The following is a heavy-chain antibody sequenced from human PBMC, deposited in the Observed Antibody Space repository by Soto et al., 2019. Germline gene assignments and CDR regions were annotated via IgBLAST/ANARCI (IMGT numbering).Heavy chain of an antibody. Sequence: EVQLVESGGGLVQPGGSLTLSCAASEFAFSSYWMTWVRQAPGKGLEWVANIRKDGSQRSYLDSVRGRFTISRDNSKNSLYLQMNSRRAEDTALYFCARDVSPGSSGLYFDAFDILGQGTMVTVSS. V-gene: IGHV3-7*05. CDR1: EFAFSSYW. J-gene: IGHJ3*02. D-gene: IGHD6-25*01. CDR3: ARDVSPGSSGLYFDAFDI. CDR2: IRKDGSQR.